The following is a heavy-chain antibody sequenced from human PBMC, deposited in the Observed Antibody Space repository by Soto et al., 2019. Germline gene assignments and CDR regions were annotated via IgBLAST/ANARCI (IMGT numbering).Heavy chain of an antibody. CDR3: ARYRGYCSGGSFCSAHGIDD. CDR2: IIPIFGTA. J-gene: IGHJ4*02. V-gene: IGHV1-69*13. Sequence: SVKVSCKASGGTFTSYSISWVRQAPGQGLEWMGGIIPIFGTANYAQKFQGRVTMTADASTSTAYMELSRLRSEDTAVYYCARYRGYCSGGSFCSAHGIDDWGQGTLVTVSS. CDR1: GGTFTSYS. D-gene: IGHD2-15*01.